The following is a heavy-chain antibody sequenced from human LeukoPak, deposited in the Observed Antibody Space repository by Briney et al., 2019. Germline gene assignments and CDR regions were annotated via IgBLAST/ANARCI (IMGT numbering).Heavy chain of an antibody. CDR1: GFTFSSYA. Sequence: GGSLRLSCAASGFTFSSYAMSWVRQAPGKGLEWVSAISGSGGSTYYADSVKGRFTISRDNSKNTLYLQMNSLRAEDTAVYYCAKRAHCSSTSCYFGYYYYMDVWGKGTTVTVSS. D-gene: IGHD2-2*01. CDR3: AKRAHCSSTSCYFGYYYYMDV. CDR2: ISGSGGST. V-gene: IGHV3-23*01. J-gene: IGHJ6*03.